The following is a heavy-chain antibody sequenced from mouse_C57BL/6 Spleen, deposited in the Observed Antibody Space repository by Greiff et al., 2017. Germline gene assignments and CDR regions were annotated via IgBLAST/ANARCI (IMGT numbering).Heavy chain of an antibody. Sequence: QVQLKQPGAELVMPGASVKLSCKASGYTFTSYWMHWVKQRPGQGLEWIGEIDPSDSYTNYNQKFKGKSTLTVDKSSSTAYMQLSSLTSEDSAVYYCARVITRDYAMDYWGQGTSVTVSS. CDR1: GYTFTSYW. J-gene: IGHJ4*01. CDR3: ARVITRDYAMDY. V-gene: IGHV1-69*01. D-gene: IGHD1-1*01. CDR2: IDPSDSYT.